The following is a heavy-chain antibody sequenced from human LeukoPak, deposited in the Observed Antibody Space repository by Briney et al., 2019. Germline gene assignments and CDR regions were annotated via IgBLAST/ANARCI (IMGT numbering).Heavy chain of an antibody. CDR2: IYTSGST. J-gene: IGHJ5*02. V-gene: IGHV4-4*07. CDR3: ARDRYCSSTSCYQNRFDP. Sequence: PSETLSLTCTVPGGSISSYYWSWIRQPAGKGLEWIGRIYTSGSTNYTPSPKSRVTMTLDTSKNQFSLKLSSVTAADTAVYYWARDRYCSSTSCYQNRFDPWGQGTLVTVSS. CDR1: GGSISSYY. D-gene: IGHD2-2*01.